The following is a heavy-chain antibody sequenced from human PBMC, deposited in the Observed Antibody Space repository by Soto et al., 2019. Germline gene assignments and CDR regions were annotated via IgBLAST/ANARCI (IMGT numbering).Heavy chain of an antibody. Sequence: QVQLVQSGAEVKKPGSSVKVSCKASGGTFSSYAISWVRQAPGQGREWMGGIIPIFGTANYAQKFQGRVTITADECTSTAYMELSSLRSEDTAVYYCARGILTGYPYYYDYGMDVWGQGTTVTVSS. V-gene: IGHV1-69*01. CDR2: IIPIFGTA. D-gene: IGHD3-9*01. CDR3: ARGILTGYPYYYDYGMDV. J-gene: IGHJ6*02. CDR1: GGTFSSYA.